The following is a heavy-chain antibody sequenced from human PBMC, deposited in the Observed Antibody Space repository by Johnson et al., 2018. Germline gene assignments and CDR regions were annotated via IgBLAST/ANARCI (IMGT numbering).Heavy chain of an antibody. Sequence: QVQLVQSGAEVKKPGSSVKVSCKASGGTFSSYAISWVRQAPGQGLEWMGRIIPILGIANYAQKFQGRVTITADKSTSTAYMELSSLRSEDTAVYYCAREVGTGTSEAYYYYRDVWGKGTTVTVSS. CDR3: AREVGTGTSEAYYYYRDV. D-gene: IGHD2-21*02. J-gene: IGHJ6*03. CDR2: IIPILGIA. CDR1: GGTFSSYA. V-gene: IGHV1-69*04.